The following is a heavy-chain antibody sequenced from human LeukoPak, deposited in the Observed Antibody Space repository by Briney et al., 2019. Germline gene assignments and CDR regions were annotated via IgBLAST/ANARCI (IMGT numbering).Heavy chain of an antibody. CDR3: ATPPPGYSFSNHYYYMDA. Sequence: GASVKLSCKPSGATITGSAVSWVRQAPEHRLEWMARIIPLFGTVNYAQKFQDRLTVSADKSTNTAHMELSSLRFEDTAIYYCATPPPGYSFSNHYYYMDAWGRGTTVTVSS. J-gene: IGHJ6*03. CDR1: GATITGSA. D-gene: IGHD1-1*01. CDR2: IIPLFGTV. V-gene: IGHV1-69*06.